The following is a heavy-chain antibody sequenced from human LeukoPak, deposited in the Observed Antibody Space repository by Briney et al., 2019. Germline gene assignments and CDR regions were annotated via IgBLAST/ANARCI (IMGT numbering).Heavy chain of an antibody. D-gene: IGHD5-18*01. CDR2: IWYDGSNK. J-gene: IGHJ4*02. Sequence: GGSLRLSCAASGFTFSSYGMHWVRQAPGKGLEWVAVIWYDGSNKYYADSVKGRFTISRDNSKNTLYLQMNSLRTEDTAVYYCAKDPRGYSYGRTDYWGQGTLVTVSS. CDR1: GFTFSSYG. CDR3: AKDPRGYSYGRTDY. V-gene: IGHV3-30*02.